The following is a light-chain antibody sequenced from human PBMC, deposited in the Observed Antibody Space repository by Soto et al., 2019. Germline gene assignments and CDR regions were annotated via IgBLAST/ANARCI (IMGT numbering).Light chain of an antibody. CDR3: SSYAGSNNFV. Sequence: QSVLTQPASTSGFPGQSVTISCTGTISDVGYYDYVSWYQQHPGKAPKLMIYEVTKRPSGVPDRVSASKSGNTASLTVSGLRAEDEADYYCSSYAGSNNFVFRSGTKVTVL. J-gene: IGLJ1*01. CDR2: EVT. CDR1: ISDVGYYDY. V-gene: IGLV2-8*01.